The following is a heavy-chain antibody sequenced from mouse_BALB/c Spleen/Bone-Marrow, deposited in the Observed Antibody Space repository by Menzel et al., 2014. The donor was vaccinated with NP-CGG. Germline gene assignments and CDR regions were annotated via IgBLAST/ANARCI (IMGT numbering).Heavy chain of an antibody. Sequence: EVKLVESGGGLVQPGGSRKLSCAASGFTFRIFGMHWVRQAPEKGLEWVAYISSGSSTIYYADTVKGRFTISRDNPKNTLFLQMTSLRSEDTAMYYCARDEDYAIDYWGQGTSVTVSS. CDR2: ISSGSSTI. V-gene: IGHV5-17*02. CDR3: ARDEDYAIDY. CDR1: GFTFRIFG. J-gene: IGHJ4*01.